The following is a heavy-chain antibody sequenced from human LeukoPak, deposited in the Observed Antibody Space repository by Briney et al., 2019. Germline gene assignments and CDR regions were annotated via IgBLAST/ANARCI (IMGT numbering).Heavy chain of an antibody. J-gene: IGHJ4*02. CDR1: GFTFSTSP. V-gene: IGHV3-64*05. D-gene: IGHD3-10*01. CDR2: ISSGGGIT. CDR3: VKKFASGAYPYDY. Sequence: PGGSLRLSCSASGFTFSTSPMHWVRQAPGRRLEYDSGISSGGGITDYADSVKGRFIISRDNSKNTLYVQMSSLRVEDTAVYYCVKKFASGAYPYDYWGQGTLVTVSS.